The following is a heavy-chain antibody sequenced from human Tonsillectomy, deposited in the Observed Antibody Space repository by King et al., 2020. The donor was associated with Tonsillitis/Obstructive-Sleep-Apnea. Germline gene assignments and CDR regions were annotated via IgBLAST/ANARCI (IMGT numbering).Heavy chain of an antibody. CDR1: GGSISTYY. D-gene: IGHD2-15*01. CDR2: MYYNGST. CDR3: ARGYCSGGSYYSDYYYYMDV. V-gene: IGHV4-59*08. J-gene: IGHJ6*03. Sequence: VQLQESGPGLVKPSETLSLACTVSGGSISTYYWSWIRQPPGKGLGWIGYMYYNGSTDYNTSLKSRVTMSVDTPKNQFSLRLTSVTAADTAVYYCARGYCSGGSYYSDYYYYMDVWGKGTTVTVSS.